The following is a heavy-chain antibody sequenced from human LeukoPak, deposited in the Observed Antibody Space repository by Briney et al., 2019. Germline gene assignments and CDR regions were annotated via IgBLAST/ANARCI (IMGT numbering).Heavy chain of an antibody. V-gene: IGHV1-8*01. CDR3: ARRTKGYCSGGSCFHFDY. CDR2: MNPNSGNT. D-gene: IGHD2-15*01. CDR1: GYTFTSYD. J-gene: IGHJ4*02. Sequence: ASVKVSCKASGYTFTSYDINWVRQATGQGLEWMGWMNPNSGNTGYAQKFQGRVTMTRNTSISTAYMELSSLRSEDTAVYYCARRTKGYCSGGSCFHFDYWGQGTLVTVSS.